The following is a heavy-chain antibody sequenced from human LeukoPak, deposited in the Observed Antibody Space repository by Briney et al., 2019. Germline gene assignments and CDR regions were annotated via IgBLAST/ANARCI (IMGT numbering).Heavy chain of an antibody. CDR3: ARLPGRSTAMVWGADY. J-gene: IGHJ4*02. CDR1: GSSFTSYW. V-gene: IGHV5-51*01. Sequence: GASLKISSEASGSSFTSYWIGWVRPLPGKGLEWMGIIYPDDSDTRYSTSFQGQVTISADKSITTAYLQWSSLRASDTAMYYCARLPGRSTAMVWGADYWGQGTLVTVSS. D-gene: IGHD5-18*01. CDR2: IYPDDSDT.